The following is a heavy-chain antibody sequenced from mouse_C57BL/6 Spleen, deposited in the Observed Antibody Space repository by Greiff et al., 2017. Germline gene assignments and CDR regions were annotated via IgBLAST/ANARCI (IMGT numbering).Heavy chain of an antibody. CDR2: IDPSDSYT. J-gene: IGHJ1*03. V-gene: IGHV1-69*01. CDR3: ARSYYGSPYWYFDV. CDR1: GYTFTSYW. D-gene: IGHD1-1*01. Sequence: QVQLQQPGAELVMPGASVKLSCKASGYTFTSYWMHWVKQRPGQGLEWIGEIDPSDSYTNYNQKFKGKSTLTVDKSSSTAYMQLSSLPSEDSAVYYCARSYYGSPYWYFDVWGTGTTVTVSS.